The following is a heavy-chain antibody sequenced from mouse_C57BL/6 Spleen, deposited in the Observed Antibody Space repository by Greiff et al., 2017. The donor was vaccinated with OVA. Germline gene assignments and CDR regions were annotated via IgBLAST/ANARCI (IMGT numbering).Heavy chain of an antibody. CDR3: ARAGVLAWFAY. J-gene: IGHJ3*01. CDR1: GFNIKDYY. V-gene: IGHV14-2*01. CDR2: IDPEDGET. Sequence: EVQLQQSGAELVKPGASVKLSCTASGFNIKDYYLHWVKQRTEQGLEWIGRIDPEDGETKYAPKFPGKATLTADTSSNTAYLQLSILTSEDTGGYYCARAGVLAWFAYWGQGTLVTVSA. D-gene: IGHD4-1*01.